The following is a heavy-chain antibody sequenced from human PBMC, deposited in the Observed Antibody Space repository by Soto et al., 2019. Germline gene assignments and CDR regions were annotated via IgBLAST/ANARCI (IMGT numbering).Heavy chain of an antibody. CDR3: ARDPPNHYYDSSGYAPIFDH. CDR2: ISYDGSNK. J-gene: IGHJ4*02. V-gene: IGHV3-30-3*01. Sequence: PGGSLRLSCAASGFTFSSYAMHWVRQAPGKGLEWVAVISYDGSNKYYADSVKGRFTISRDNSKNTLYLQMNSLRAEDTAVYYCARDPPNHYYDSSGYAPIFDHWGQGTLVTLSS. CDR1: GFTFSSYA. D-gene: IGHD3-22*01.